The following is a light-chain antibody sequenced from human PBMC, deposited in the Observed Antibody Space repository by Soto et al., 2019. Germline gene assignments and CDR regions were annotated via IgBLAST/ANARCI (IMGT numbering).Light chain of an antibody. J-gene: IGKJ4*01. Sequence: EIVLTQSPGTLSLSPGERDTLSCRASQSVSSSYLAWYQQKPGQAPRLLIYGASSRATGIPDRFSGSGSGTDLTLTISRREPEDFAVYYCQQYGSSPLTFGGGTKVEIK. CDR3: QQYGSSPLT. CDR2: GAS. V-gene: IGKV3-20*01. CDR1: QSVSSSY.